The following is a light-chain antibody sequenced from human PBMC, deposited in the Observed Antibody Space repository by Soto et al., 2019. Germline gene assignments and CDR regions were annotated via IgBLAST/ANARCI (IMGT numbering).Light chain of an antibody. J-gene: IGLJ2*01. Sequence: QSVLTQPPSVSAAPGQKVTISCSGSSSNIGNNFVSWYQQLPGTAPQLLIYENNERASGIPDRFSGSKSDTSATLGITGLQTGDEADYYCGTWDTSLSSAVFGGGTKVTVL. CDR3: GTWDTSLSSAV. CDR1: SSNIGNNF. V-gene: IGLV1-51*02. CDR2: ENN.